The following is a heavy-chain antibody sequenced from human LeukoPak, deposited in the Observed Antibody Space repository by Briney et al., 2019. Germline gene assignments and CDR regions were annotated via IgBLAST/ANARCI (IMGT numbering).Heavy chain of an antibody. J-gene: IGHJ4*02. V-gene: IGHV6-1*01. CDR2: TYYRSKWYN. CDR3: ARDLDGFEY. Sequence: SQTLSLTCVISGDSVSSNSAAWNWIRQSPSSGLEWLGRTYYRSKWYNDYAVSVQSRISINPDTSKNQLSLQLNSVTPEDTAVYYCARDLDGFEYWGQGTLVTVSS. CDR1: GDSVSSNSAA.